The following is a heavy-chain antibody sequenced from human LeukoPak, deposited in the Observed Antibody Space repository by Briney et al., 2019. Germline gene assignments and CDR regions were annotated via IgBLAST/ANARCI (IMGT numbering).Heavy chain of an antibody. D-gene: IGHD5-18*01. CDR2: IIPILGIA. Sequence: ASVKVSCKASGGTFSSYAISWVRQAPGQGLEWMGRIIPILGIANYAQKFQGRVTITTDKSTSTAYVELSSLRSEDTAVYYCARDHTAMAQYGMDVWGQGTTVTVSS. J-gene: IGHJ6*02. CDR3: ARDHTAMAQYGMDV. CDR1: GGTFSSYA. V-gene: IGHV1-69*04.